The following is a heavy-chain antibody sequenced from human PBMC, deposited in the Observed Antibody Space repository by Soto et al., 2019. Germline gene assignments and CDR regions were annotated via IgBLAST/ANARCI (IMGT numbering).Heavy chain of an antibody. V-gene: IGHV3-30*18. Sequence: GGSLRLSCAASGFTFSSYGMHWVRQAPGKGLEWVAAISYDGSNKYYADSVKGRFTISRDNSKNTLYLQMNSLRAEDTAVYYCAKSGYSYGFSPYFDYWGQGTLVTVSS. D-gene: IGHD5-18*01. CDR3: AKSGYSYGFSPYFDY. J-gene: IGHJ4*02. CDR1: GFTFSSYG. CDR2: ISYDGSNK.